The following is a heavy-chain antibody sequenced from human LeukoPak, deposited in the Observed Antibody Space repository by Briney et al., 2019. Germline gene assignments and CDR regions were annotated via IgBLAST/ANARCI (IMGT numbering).Heavy chain of an antibody. CDR1: GFTFSSYW. CDR3: ARESYYGSGSYCFDY. V-gene: IGHV3-7*03. D-gene: IGHD3-10*01. J-gene: IGHJ4*02. CDR2: IKQDGSEK. Sequence: GGSLRLSCAASGFTFSSYWMSWVRQAPGKGLEWVANIKQDGSEKYYVDSVKGRFTISRDNAKNSLYLQMNSLRAEDTAVYYCARESYYGSGSYCFDYWGQGTLVTVSS.